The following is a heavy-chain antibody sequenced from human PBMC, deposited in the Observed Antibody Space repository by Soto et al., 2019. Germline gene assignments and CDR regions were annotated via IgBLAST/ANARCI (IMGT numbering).Heavy chain of an antibody. V-gene: IGHV1-8*01. CDR1: GYTFTSYD. CDR2: MNPNSGNT. D-gene: IGHD3-16*01. Sequence: QVQLVQSGAEVKKPGASVKVSCKASGYTFTSYDINWVRQATGQGLEWMGWMNPNSGNTGYAQKFQGRVTMTRNTSISTAYMELSSPRSEDTAVYYCARAPDYIWGSSDAFDIWGQGTMVTVSS. CDR3: ARAPDYIWGSSDAFDI. J-gene: IGHJ3*02.